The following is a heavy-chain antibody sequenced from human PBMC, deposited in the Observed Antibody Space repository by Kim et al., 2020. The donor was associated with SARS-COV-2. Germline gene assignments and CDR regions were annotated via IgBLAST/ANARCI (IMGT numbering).Heavy chain of an antibody. V-gene: IGHV4-34*01. CDR2: ST. J-gene: IGHJ4*02. Sequence: STNYNPSLKSRVTISVDTSKNQFSLKLSSVTAADTAVYYCARGWQQLDYWGQGTLVTVSS. D-gene: IGHD6-13*01. CDR3: ARGWQQLDY.